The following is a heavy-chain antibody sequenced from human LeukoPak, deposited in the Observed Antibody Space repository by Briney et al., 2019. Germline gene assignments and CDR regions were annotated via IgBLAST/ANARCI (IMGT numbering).Heavy chain of an antibody. Sequence: GGSLRLSCATSGFIFSSDSMIWVRQAPGKGLEWVSSISSTGAYIYYADSMKGRFTISRDNAKNSLYLQMNSLRVDDTAVYYCARGLAAAGTRGPYWGQGTLVTVSS. D-gene: IGHD6-13*01. J-gene: IGHJ4*02. V-gene: IGHV3-21*01. CDR3: ARGLAAAGTRGPY. CDR1: GFIFSSDS. CDR2: ISSTGAYI.